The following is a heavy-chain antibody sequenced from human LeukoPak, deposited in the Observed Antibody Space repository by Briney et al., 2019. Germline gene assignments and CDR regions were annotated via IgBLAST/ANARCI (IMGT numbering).Heavy chain of an antibody. Sequence: SEPLTLTCTVSGGSITTSGHYWGWIRQPPGKGLEWVGNIDYRERTTYNPSLKSRVTISADTSRNQFSLKLSSVTATDTAVYYCANYVSRTMRDYWGQGTLVTVSS. D-gene: IGHD3-16*01. CDR2: IDYRERT. CDR3: ANYVSRTMRDY. J-gene: IGHJ4*02. CDR1: GGSITTSGHY. V-gene: IGHV4-39*01.